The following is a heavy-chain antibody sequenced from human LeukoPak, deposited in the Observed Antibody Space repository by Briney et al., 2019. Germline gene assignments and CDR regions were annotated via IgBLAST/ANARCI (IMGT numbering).Heavy chain of an antibody. CDR3: TTDVAGSLYYCYMDV. D-gene: IGHD2-15*01. J-gene: IGHJ6*03. Sequence: GGSLRLSCEASGFTFSNAWMSWVGQAPGKGLEWVGRIKSKTDGGTTDYAAPVKGRFTISRDDSKNTLYLQMNSLKTEDTAVYYCTTDVAGSLYYCYMDVWGKGTTVTISS. CDR1: GFTFSNAW. CDR2: IKSKTDGGTT. V-gene: IGHV3-15*01.